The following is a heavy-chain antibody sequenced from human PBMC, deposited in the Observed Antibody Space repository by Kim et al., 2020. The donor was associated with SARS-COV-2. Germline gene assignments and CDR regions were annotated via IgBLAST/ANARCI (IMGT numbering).Heavy chain of an antibody. D-gene: IGHD4-17*01. V-gene: IGHV4-59*13. J-gene: IGHJ5*02. Sequence: SETLSLTCTVSGGSISSYYWSWIRQPPGKGLAWIGYIYYSGSTNYNPSLKSRVTISVDTSKNQFSLKLSSVTAADTAVYYCARMTTVTGWFDPWGQGTLVTVSS. CDR1: GGSISSYY. CDR2: IYYSGST. CDR3: ARMTTVTGWFDP.